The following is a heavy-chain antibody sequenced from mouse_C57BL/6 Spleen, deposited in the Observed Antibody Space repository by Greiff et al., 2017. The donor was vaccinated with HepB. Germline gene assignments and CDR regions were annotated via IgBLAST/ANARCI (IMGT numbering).Heavy chain of an antibody. CDR3: ARDDYYGSSPSWYFDV. D-gene: IGHD1-1*01. CDR1: GYTFTSYW. Sequence: QVQLQQPGAELVRPGTSVKLSCKASGYTFTSYWMHWVKQRPGQGLEWIGVIDPSDSYTNYNQKFKGKATLTVDTSSSTAYMQLSSLTSEDSAVYYCARDDYYGSSPSWYFDVWGTGTTVTVSS. J-gene: IGHJ1*03. V-gene: IGHV1-59*01. CDR2: IDPSDSYT.